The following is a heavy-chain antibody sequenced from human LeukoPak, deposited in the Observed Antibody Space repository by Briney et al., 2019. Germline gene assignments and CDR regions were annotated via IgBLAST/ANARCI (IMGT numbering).Heavy chain of an antibody. CDR3: ARGQWFGEGSFDYFDL. CDR1: GYSFSTYD. CDR2: IHPTISNT. J-gene: IGHJ4*02. Sequence: ASVKVSCKASGYSFSTYDINWVRQASGRGLEWMGWIHPTISNTASSQRLLPKFQGRLTLTRDTSINTAYMELSSLTSDDTAVYYCARGQWFGEGSFDYFDLWGQGTLVTVSS. V-gene: IGHV1-8*03. D-gene: IGHD3-10*01.